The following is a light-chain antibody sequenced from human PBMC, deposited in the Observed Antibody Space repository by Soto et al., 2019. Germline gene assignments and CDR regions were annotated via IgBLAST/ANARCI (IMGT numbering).Light chain of an antibody. J-gene: IGKJ1*01. Sequence: DIQMTQSPSTLSASVGDRVTITCRASQSVNGWLAWYQQKPGKAPMLLIYAASNLESGVPSRFSGGGSGTVFTLTISSLQPDDSATYYCHRYNSNPWTFGQGTKVE. CDR2: AAS. CDR1: QSVNGW. V-gene: IGKV1-5*01. CDR3: HRYNSNPWT.